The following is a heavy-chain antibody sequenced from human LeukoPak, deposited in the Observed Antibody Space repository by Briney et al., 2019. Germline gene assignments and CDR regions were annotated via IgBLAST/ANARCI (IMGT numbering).Heavy chain of an antibody. CDR1: GGSISSYY. J-gene: IGHJ6*03. Sequence: SETLSLTCTVSGGSISSYYWSWIRQPPGKGLEWIGYIYYSGSTNYNPSLKSRVTISVDTSKNQFSLKLSSVTAADTAVYYCARGGAGDSSGYYRRNYYYYMDVWGKGTTVTISS. V-gene: IGHV4-59*01. CDR3: ARGGAGDSSGYYRRNYYYYMDV. D-gene: IGHD3-22*01. CDR2: IYYSGST.